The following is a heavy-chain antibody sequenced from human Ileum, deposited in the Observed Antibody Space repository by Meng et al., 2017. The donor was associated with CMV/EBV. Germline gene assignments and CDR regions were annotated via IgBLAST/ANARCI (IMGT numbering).Heavy chain of an antibody. CDR3: AIYYGGVGGRGY. CDR1: GASISSDNYH. V-gene: IGHV4-61*02. Sequence: QGQLARVVRGPATPSQTLSLTCSVSGASISSDNYHWSWIRQPAGKGLEWIGQRHKNGNDNYNPSLKSRVTISIDTSKNQFSLTLTSVTAADTAVYYCAIYYGGVGGRGYWAQGTLVTVSS. CDR2: RHKNGND. J-gene: IGHJ4*02. D-gene: IGHD2-21*01.